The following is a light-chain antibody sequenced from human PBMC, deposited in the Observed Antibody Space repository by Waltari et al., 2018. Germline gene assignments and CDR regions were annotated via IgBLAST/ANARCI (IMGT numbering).Light chain of an antibody. J-gene: IGLJ3*02. V-gene: IGLV5-45*03. CDR2: YKAVSDK. CDR3: MIWHRGVWV. Sequence: QAVLTQPSSLSASPGASASPTCTLRSGVNVISYNIYWYQQKAGSPPQFLLRYKAVSDKQQGSGVPSRFSGSKDASANVGILLIAGLRSEDEADYYCMIWHRGVWVSGGGTQLTVL. CDR1: SGVNVISYN.